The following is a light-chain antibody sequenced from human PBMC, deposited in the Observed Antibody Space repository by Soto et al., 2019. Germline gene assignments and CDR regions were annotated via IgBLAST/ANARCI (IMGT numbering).Light chain of an antibody. Sequence: EIVMTQSPATLSVSPGERATLSCRASQSVTGNLAWYQHKPGQAPRLLIYGASTRATGIPARFSGSGSGTEFTLTISRLQSEDFAVYYCQQCNSWPRTFGQGTKLEIK. CDR3: QQCNSWPRT. J-gene: IGKJ2*01. V-gene: IGKV3-15*01. CDR1: QSVTGN. CDR2: GAS.